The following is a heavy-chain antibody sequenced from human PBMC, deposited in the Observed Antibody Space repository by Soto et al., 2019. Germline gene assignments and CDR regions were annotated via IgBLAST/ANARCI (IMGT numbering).Heavy chain of an antibody. V-gene: IGHV2-26*01. CDR2: IFSNDEK. Sequence: QVTLKESGPVLVKPTETLTLTCTVSGFSLSNARMGVSWIRQPPGKALEWLSHIFSNDEKSYSTSLKRRLTISKDTSKRQVVLTMTNMDPVDTATYYCARMDSSSWPYYYYYADVWGKGTTDTVSS. CDR1: GFSLSNARMG. D-gene: IGHD6-13*01. CDR3: ARMDSSSWPYYYYYADV. J-gene: IGHJ6*03.